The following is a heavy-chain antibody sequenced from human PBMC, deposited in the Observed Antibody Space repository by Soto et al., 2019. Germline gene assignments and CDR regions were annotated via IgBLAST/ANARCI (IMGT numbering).Heavy chain of an antibody. V-gene: IGHV4-31*03. CDR1: GAPIARNDDS. CDR3: AGGRSYYDRGGYWQSRRRWFDR. D-gene: IGHD3-10*01. Sequence: TSETLSLTCTVSGAPIARNDDSYYWIRQHPERGLEFLGYISFSGPYDRSVKTYSTPSLRGRLSISAETSKNQLSLELTSMTAADTARYYCAGGRSYYDRGGYWQSRRRWFDRWGQGVQVTVSS. J-gene: IGHJ5*02. CDR2: ISFSGPYDRSVKT.